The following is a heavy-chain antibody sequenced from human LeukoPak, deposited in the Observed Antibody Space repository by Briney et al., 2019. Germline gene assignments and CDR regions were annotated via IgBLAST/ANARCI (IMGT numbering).Heavy chain of an antibody. CDR3: AKDYEDCSGGSCYSDY. CDR1: GFTFTTYW. Sequence: GGSPRLSCAASGFTFTTYWMSWVRQAPGKGLEWVSAISGSGGSTYYADSVKGRFTISRDNSKNTLYLQMNSLRAEDTAVYYCAKDYEDCSGGSCYSDYWGQGTLVTVSS. D-gene: IGHD2-15*01. CDR2: ISGSGGST. J-gene: IGHJ4*02. V-gene: IGHV3-23*01.